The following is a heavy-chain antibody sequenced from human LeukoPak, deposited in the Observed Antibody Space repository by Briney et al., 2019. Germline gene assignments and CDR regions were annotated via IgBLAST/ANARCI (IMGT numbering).Heavy chain of an antibody. V-gene: IGHV3-11*01. CDR3: VRETVAGTFDY. CDR2: IGSPDNRI. CDR1: GFTLSDYY. J-gene: IGHJ4*02. Sequence: GGSLRLSCAAPGFTLSDYYMSWIRQAPGKGLEWLSDIGSPDNRISYTDSLKGRFTIPRDNPKNSLYLEMNSLRAEDTAVYYCVRETVAGTFDYWGQGTLVTVSS. D-gene: IGHD6-19*01.